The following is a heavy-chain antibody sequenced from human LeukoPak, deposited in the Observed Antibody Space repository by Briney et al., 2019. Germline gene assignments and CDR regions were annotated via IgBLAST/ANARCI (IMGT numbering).Heavy chain of an antibody. D-gene: IGHD5-12*01. V-gene: IGHV3-49*04. J-gene: IGHJ6*04. CDR1: GFTFGDYA. CDR3: TSGPSGYLYYYYGMDV. CDR2: IRSKAYGGTT. Sequence: GGSLRLSCTASGFTFGDYAMSWVRQAAGKGLEWVGFIRSKAYGGTTEYAASVKGRFTISRDDSKSIAYLQMNSLKTEDTAVYYCTSGPSGYLYYYYGMDVWGKGTTVTVSS.